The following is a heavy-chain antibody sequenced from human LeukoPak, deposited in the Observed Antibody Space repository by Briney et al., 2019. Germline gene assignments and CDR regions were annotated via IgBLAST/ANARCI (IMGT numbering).Heavy chain of an antibody. J-gene: IGHJ4*02. CDR1: GYTFTGYY. D-gene: IGHD1-26*01. V-gene: IGHV1-2*02. CDR2: INPNSGGT. Sequence: ASVSLSCTASGYTFTGYYIHWVRQAPGQGLEWMGWINPNSGGTNYAQKFRGRVTMTRDTSISTVYMELSRLRSDDTAEYYCASSPRSGSYAGSDYWGQGTLVTVSS. CDR3: ASSPRSGSYAGSDY.